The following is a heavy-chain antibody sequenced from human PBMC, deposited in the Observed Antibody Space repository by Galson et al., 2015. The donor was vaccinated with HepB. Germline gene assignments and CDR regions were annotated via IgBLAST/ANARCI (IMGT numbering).Heavy chain of an antibody. CDR2: IIPIFGTP. J-gene: IGHJ4*02. V-gene: IGHV1-69*05. D-gene: IGHD2-2*01. Sequence: SVKVSCKASGGTFSSYAINWVRQAPGQGLEWMGGIIPIFGTPHYAQKFQGRVTITRDESTSTAYMELGSLRSEDTAVYYCARDVGYCSSTTCPYSYLEYWGQGTPVTVSS. CDR3: ARDVGYCSSTTCPYSYLEY. CDR1: GGTFSSYA.